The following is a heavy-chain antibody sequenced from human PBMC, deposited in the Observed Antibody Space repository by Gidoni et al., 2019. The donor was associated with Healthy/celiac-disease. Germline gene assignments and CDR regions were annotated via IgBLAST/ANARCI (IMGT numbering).Heavy chain of an antibody. J-gene: IGHJ4*02. D-gene: IGHD1-26*01. Sequence: QVQLVESGGGVVQPGRSLRLSCAASGFTLSSYCMHWVRQAPGKGLEWVAVISYDGSNKYYADSVKGRFTISRDNSKNTLYLQMNSLRAEDTAVYYCAKTVDSGIGNDYWGQGTLVTVSS. CDR2: ISYDGSNK. V-gene: IGHV3-30*18. CDR1: GFTLSSYC. CDR3: AKTVDSGIGNDY.